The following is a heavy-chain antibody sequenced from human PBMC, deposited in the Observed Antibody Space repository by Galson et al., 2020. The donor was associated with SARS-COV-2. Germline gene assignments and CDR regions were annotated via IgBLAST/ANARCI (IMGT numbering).Heavy chain of an antibody. V-gene: IGHV4-39*01. D-gene: IGHD3-22*01. CDR3: AAKYYYDSRRFDP. J-gene: IGHJ5*02. Sequence: SETLSLTCTVPGGPISSSSYYWGWIRQPPGKGLEWIGSIYESGSTYYNPSHKSRVPISVDTSKNQFSLKLSSVTAADTAVYYRAAKYYYDSRRFDPWRQGTLVTVSS. CDR2: IYESGST. CDR1: GGPISSSSYY.